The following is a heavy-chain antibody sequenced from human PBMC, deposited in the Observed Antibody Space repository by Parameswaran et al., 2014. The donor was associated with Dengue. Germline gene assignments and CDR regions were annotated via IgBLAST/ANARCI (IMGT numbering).Heavy chain of an antibody. CDR2: IKQDGSEK. Sequence: WIRQPPGKGLEWVANIKQDGSEKYYVDSVKGRFTISRDNAKNSLYLQMNSLRAEDTAVYYCARQYCSSTSCYRVWCYYYMDVWGKGTTVTVSS. J-gene: IGHJ6*03. CDR3: ARQYCSSTSCYRVWCYYYMDV. D-gene: IGHD2-2*01. V-gene: IGHV3-7*01.